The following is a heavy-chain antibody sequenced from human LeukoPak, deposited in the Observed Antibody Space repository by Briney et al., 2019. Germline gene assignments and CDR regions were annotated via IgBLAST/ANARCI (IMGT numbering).Heavy chain of an antibody. V-gene: IGHV1-2*02. J-gene: IGHJ3*02. CDR2: INPNSGGT. CDR3: ARDIAAAAYDAFDI. CDR1: GYTFTGYY. D-gene: IGHD6-13*01. Sequence: ASVKVSCKASGYTFTGYYMHWVRQAPGQGLEWMGWINPNSGGTNYAQKLQGRVTMTTDTSTSTAYMELRSLRSDDTAVYYCARDIAAAAYDAFDIWGQGTMVTVSS.